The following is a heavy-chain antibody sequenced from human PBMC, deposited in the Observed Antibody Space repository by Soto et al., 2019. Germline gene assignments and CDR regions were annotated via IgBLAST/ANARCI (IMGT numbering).Heavy chain of an antibody. J-gene: IGHJ4*02. D-gene: IGHD2-2*01. Sequence: PSETLSLTCAVSGGSISSGGYSWSWIRRPPGKGLEWIGYIYQSGSTYYNPSLKSRVTISVDRSRNQFSLKLSSVTAADTAVYFCATQSYSTTKCPFDYWGQGTLVTVS. V-gene: IGHV4-30-2*01. CDR1: GGSISSGGYS. CDR3: ATQSYSTTKCPFDY. CDR2: IYQSGST.